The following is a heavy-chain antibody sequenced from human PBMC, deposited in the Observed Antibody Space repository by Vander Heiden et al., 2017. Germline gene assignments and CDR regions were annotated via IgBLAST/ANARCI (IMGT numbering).Heavy chain of an antibody. CDR2: ISSSSSTI. V-gene: IGHV3-48*02. J-gene: IGHJ4*02. CDR1: GFTFSSYS. Sequence: EVQLVESGGGLVQPGGSLRLSCAASGFTFSSYSMNWVRQAPGKGREWVSYISSSSSTIYYADSVKGRCTISRDNAKNSLYLEMNSLRDEDTAVYYCAREYGSGSYRPTSPPDYWGQGTLVTVSS. CDR3: AREYGSGSYRPTSPPDY. D-gene: IGHD3-10*01.